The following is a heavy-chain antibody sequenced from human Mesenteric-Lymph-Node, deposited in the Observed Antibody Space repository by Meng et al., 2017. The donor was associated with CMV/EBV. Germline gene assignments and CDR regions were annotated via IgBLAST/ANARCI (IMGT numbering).Heavy chain of an antibody. CDR3: AKDHSGSAY. CDR2: ISGSGDNT. D-gene: IGHD1-26*01. J-gene: IGHJ4*02. CDR1: GFIFSNYG. Sequence: LSCAASGFIFSNYGMSWVRQAPGKGLEWVSGISGSGDNTYYADSVKGRFTISRDNSKNTLYLQMNSLRAEETAVYYCAKDHSGSAYWGQGTLVTVSS. V-gene: IGHV3-23*01.